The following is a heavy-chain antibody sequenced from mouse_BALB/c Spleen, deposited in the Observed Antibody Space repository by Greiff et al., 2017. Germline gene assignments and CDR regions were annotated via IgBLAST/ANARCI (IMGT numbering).Heavy chain of an antibody. CDR3: ANYYGFAY. Sequence: EVMLVESGGGLVKPGGSLKLSCAASGFTFSSYAMSWVRQTPEKRLEWVASISSGGSTYYPDSVKGRFTISRDNARNILYLQMSSLRSEDTAMYYCANYYGFAYWGQGTLVTVSA. V-gene: IGHV5-6-5*01. J-gene: IGHJ3*01. CDR2: ISSGGST. CDR1: GFTFSSYA. D-gene: IGHD1-2*01.